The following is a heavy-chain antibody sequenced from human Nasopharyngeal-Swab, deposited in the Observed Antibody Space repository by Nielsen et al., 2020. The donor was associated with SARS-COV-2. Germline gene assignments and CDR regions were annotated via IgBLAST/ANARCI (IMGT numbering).Heavy chain of an antibody. CDR1: GFTFDIYE. V-gene: IGHV3-48*03. Sequence: GESLKISCEGSGFTFDIYEMDWVRQAPGKGLEWVSYISSTGSTIYYADSVKGRFTISRDNAKNSLYLQMNSLRAEDTAVYYCARGGGGSSGYYFDFWGQGTLVTVSS. D-gene: IGHD3-22*01. CDR3: ARGGGGSSGYYFDF. CDR2: ISSTGSTI. J-gene: IGHJ4*02.